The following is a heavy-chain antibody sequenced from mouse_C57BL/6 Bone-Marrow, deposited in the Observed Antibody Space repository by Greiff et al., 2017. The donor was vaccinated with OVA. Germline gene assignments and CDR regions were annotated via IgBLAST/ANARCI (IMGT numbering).Heavy chain of an antibody. J-gene: IGHJ1*03. Sequence: EVKLMESEGGLVQPGSSMKLSCTASGFTFSDYYMAWVRQVPEKGLEWVANINYDGSSTYYLDSLKSRFIISRDNAKNILYLQMSSLKSEDTATYYCARQGYPYWYFDVWGTGTTVTVSS. CDR3: ARQGYPYWYFDV. V-gene: IGHV5-16*01. D-gene: IGHD2-2*01. CDR2: INYDGSST. CDR1: GFTFSDYY.